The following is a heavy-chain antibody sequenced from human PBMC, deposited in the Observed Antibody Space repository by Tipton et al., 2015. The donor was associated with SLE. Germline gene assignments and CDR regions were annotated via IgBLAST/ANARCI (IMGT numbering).Heavy chain of an antibody. J-gene: IGHJ4*02. D-gene: IGHD7-27*01. CDR2: VRNDGSNP. V-gene: IGHV3-30*02. Sequence: SLRLSCTASGFTFSNYYMSWVRQSPGKGLEWVTFVRNDGSNPDYADSVQGRFTISRDNSQNTLYLQMNSLRPDDTAVYYCILGDFGYWGQGTLVTVSS. CDR3: ILGDFGY. CDR1: GFTFSNYY.